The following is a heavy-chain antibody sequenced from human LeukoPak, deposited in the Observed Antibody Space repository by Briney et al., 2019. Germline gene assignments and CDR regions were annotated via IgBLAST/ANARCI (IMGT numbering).Heavy chain of an antibody. D-gene: IGHD2-21*01. CDR2: ISSSSSTI. V-gene: IGHV3-48*01. CDR3: ARDWYSAHLDY. CDR1: GFTFSSYS. J-gene: IGHJ4*02. Sequence: GGSLRLSCAASGFTFSSYSMNWVRQAPGKGLEWVSYISSSSSTIYYADSVKGRFTISRDNAKNSLYLQMNGLRAEDTAVYYCARDWYSAHLDYWGQGTLVTVSS.